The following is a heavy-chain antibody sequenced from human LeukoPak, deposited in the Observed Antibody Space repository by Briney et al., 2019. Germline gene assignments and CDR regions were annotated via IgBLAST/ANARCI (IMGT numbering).Heavy chain of an antibody. Sequence: GGSLRLSCAASGFTFSSYSMNWVRQAPGKGLEWVSYISSSSSTIYYADSVKGRFTISRDNSKNTLYLQMNSLRAEDTAVYYCAKVSRWLEGPIDYWGQGTLVTVSS. D-gene: IGHD5-24*01. J-gene: IGHJ4*02. CDR2: ISSSSSTI. CDR1: GFTFSSYS. V-gene: IGHV3-48*01. CDR3: AKVSRWLEGPIDY.